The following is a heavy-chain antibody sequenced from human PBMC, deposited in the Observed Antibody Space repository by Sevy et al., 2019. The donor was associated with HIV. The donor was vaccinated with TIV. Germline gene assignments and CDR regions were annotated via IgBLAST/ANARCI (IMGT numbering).Heavy chain of an antibody. CDR3: ARDKGQGWFDP. V-gene: IGHV3-7*01. J-gene: IGHJ5*02. CDR1: GFTFSNYW. Sequence: GGSLRLSCAASGFTFSNYWMSWVRQAPGKGLEWVANIKQEGGEKYYVDSVKGRCTISRDNAKNSLSLQMNSLRAGDTAMYYCARDKGQGWFDPWGQGTLVTFSS. CDR2: IKQEGGEK.